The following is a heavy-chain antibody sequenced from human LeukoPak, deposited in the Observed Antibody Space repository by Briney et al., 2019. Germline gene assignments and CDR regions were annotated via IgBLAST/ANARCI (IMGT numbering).Heavy chain of an antibody. V-gene: IGHV3-30-3*01. CDR1: GFTFITYA. CDR2: TSYDGSNK. J-gene: IGHJ4*02. Sequence: GGSLRLSCEASGFTFITYAMHWVRQAPGKGLEWVAVTSYDGSNKYYADSVKGRSTISRDNSKDTLYLQMNSQSAEDTAVYYCARVGRSRDYFDYWGQGTLVTVSS. CDR3: ARVGRSRDYFDY.